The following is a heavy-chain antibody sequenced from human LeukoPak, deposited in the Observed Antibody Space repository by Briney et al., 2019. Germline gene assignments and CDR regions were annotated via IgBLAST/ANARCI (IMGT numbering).Heavy chain of an antibody. CDR1: GYTFTSYG. Sequence: VASVKVSCKASGYTFTSYGISWVRQAPGQGLEWMGWISAYNGNTNYAQKLQGRVTMTTDTSTSTAYMELRSLRSDDTAVYYCARSPPASSGYYPDYWGQGTLVTVSS. D-gene: IGHD3-22*01. CDR2: ISAYNGNT. J-gene: IGHJ4*02. CDR3: ARSPPASSGYYPDY. V-gene: IGHV1-18*01.